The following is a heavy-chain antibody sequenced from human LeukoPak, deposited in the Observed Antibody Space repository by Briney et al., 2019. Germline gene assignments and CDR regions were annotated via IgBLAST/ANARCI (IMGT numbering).Heavy chain of an antibody. J-gene: IGHJ4*02. D-gene: IGHD4-17*01. CDR1: GYTFTSYG. CDR3: ARDLGHDYGDYYVDF. V-gene: IGHV1-18*04. CDR2: VSAYNVNA. Sequence: ASVKVSCKASGYTFTSYGISWVRQAPGQGLEWMGWVSAYNVNANYAQKLQGRVTMTTDTSRSTAYMELRSLRSDDTAVYYCARDLGHDYGDYYVDFWGQGTLVTVSS.